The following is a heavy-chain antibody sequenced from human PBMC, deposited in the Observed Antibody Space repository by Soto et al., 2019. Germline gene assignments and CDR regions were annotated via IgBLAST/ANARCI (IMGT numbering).Heavy chain of an antibody. CDR2: IFYSGTT. CDR1: GGSISSGGYY. J-gene: IGHJ4*02. D-gene: IGHD3-9*01. CDR3: ARDKARYFAWAPTPLPDY. V-gene: IGHV4-31*03. Sequence: SETLSLTCTVSGGSISSGGYYWSWIRQHPGKGLEWIGYIFYSGTTYYNPSLKSRVTISVDTSKNQFSLKLSSVTAADTAVYYCARDKARYFAWAPTPLPDYWGQGTLVTVSS.